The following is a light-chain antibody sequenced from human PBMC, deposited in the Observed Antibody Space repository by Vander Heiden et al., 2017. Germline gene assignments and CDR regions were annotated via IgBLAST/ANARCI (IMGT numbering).Light chain of an antibody. CDR2: DAS. Sequence: EFGLTSVLATLALSQGERPTLSCRASQSVSSYLAWYQQKPGQAPRLLIYDASNRATGIPARFSGSGSGTDFTLTISSLEPEDFAVYYCQQRSNWLTFGGGTKVEIK. CDR1: QSVSSY. V-gene: IGKV3-11*01. CDR3: QQRSNWLT. J-gene: IGKJ4*01.